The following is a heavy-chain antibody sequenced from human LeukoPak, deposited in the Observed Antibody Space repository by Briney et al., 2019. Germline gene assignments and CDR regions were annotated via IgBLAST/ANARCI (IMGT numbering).Heavy chain of an antibody. CDR1: GYTFTCYY. CDR2: INPSGGST. J-gene: IGHJ4*02. D-gene: IGHD3-22*01. Sequence: ASVKVSCKASGYTFTCYYMHWVRQAPGQGLEWMGIINPSGGSTSYAQKFQGRVTMTRDTSTSTVYMELSSLRSEDTAVYYCARGASPRGYYDSSGSTTGYWGQGTLVTVSS. CDR3: ARGASPRGYYDSSGSTTGY. V-gene: IGHV1-46*01.